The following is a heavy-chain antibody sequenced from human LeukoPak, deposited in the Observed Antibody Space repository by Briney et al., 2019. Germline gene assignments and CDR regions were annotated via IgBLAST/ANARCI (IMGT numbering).Heavy chain of an antibody. Sequence: TSETLSLTCTVSGGSISSYYWSWIRQPPGKGLEWIGYIYHSGSTNYNPSLKSRVTISVDMSKNQFSLKLSSVTAADTAVYYCARGVSMIVVVIHDWYFDLWGRGTLVTVSS. CDR1: GGSISSYY. CDR3: ARGVSMIVVVIHDWYFDL. J-gene: IGHJ2*01. V-gene: IGHV4-59*01. D-gene: IGHD3-22*01. CDR2: IYHSGST.